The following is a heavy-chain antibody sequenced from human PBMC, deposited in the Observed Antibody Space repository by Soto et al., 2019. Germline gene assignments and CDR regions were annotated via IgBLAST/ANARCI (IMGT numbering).Heavy chain of an antibody. CDR2: TTGSGANK. D-gene: IGHD4-17*01. J-gene: IGHJ1*01. CDR3: AKDGDFGEDGPAEYFEH. CDR1: GFTFKNYA. V-gene: IGHV3-23*01. Sequence: EVNLLESGGGLVQPGESLRISCVGSGFTFKNYAMTWVRQAPWKGLEWVSGTTGSGANKHYADSVRGRFTISRDNSKKTLYLEMRSLRVEDTAVYYCAKDGDFGEDGPAEYFEHWGQGTLVTVSS.